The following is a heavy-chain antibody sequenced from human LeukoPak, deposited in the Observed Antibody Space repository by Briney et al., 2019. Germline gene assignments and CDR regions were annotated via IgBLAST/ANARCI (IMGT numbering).Heavy chain of an antibody. CDR2: IYSGGST. Sequence: AGGSLRLSCAASGFTVSANYMSWVRKAPGKGLEWVSVIYSGGSTYYADSVKGRFTISRDNSKNTVYLQMSSLRDEDTAVYYCARDPPGEPDWGMDVWGQGTTVTVSS. J-gene: IGHJ6*02. CDR3: ARDPPGEPDWGMDV. CDR1: GFTVSANY. D-gene: IGHD1-14*01. V-gene: IGHV3-66*01.